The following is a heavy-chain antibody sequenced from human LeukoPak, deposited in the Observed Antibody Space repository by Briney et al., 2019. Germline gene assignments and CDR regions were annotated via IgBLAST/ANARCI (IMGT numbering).Heavy chain of an antibody. CDR1: GSTLSEFW. J-gene: IGHJ4*02. CDR2: IKQDGREK. Sequence: GGSLRLSCAASGSTLSEFWMNWVRQAPGKGLEWVANIKQDGREKNYVDSVKSRFTISRDNAKNSAYPQMNNLRVDDTAVYYCVGGYGWLPDYWGQGTLVTVSS. V-gene: IGHV3-7*04. CDR3: VGGYGWLPDY. D-gene: IGHD6-19*01.